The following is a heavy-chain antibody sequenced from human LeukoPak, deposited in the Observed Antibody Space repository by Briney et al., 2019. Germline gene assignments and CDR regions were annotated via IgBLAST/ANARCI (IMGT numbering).Heavy chain of an antibody. Sequence: PSETLCLTCTVSGGSISSYYWSWIRQPPGKELERIGYIYYSGSTNYNPSLKSRVTISVDTSKNQFSLKLSPVTAADTAVYYCARAKYYYDSSGYHDAFDIWGQGTMVTVSS. J-gene: IGHJ3*02. CDR3: ARAKYYYDSSGYHDAFDI. V-gene: IGHV4-59*01. CDR2: IYYSGST. D-gene: IGHD3-22*01. CDR1: GGSISSYY.